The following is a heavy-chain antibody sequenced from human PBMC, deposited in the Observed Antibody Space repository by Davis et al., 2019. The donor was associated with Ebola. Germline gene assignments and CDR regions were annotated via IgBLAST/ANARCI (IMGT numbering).Heavy chain of an antibody. Sequence: GESLKISCAASGFSFSTYVVFWVRQAPGKGLEWVSAISGSGGSTYYADSVKGRFTISRDNSKNTLYLQMNSLRAEDTAVYYCAKGSVTIFGVAPDYYGMDVWGKGTTVTVSS. V-gene: IGHV3-23*01. CDR3: AKGSVTIFGVAPDYYGMDV. CDR2: ISGSGGST. J-gene: IGHJ6*04. CDR1: GFSFSTYV. D-gene: IGHD3-3*01.